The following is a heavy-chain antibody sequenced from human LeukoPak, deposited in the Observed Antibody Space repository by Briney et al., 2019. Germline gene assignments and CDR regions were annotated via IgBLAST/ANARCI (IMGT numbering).Heavy chain of an antibody. CDR1: GFTFSSYE. CDR3: ARSTTVTNFDY. V-gene: IGHV3-48*03. D-gene: IGHD4-17*01. J-gene: IGHJ4*02. Sequence: PGGSLRLSXAASGFTFSSYEMNWVRQAPGKGLEWVSYISSSGSTIYYADSVKGRFTISRDNAKNSLYLQMNSLRAEDTAVYYCARSTTVTNFDYWGQGTLVTVSS. CDR2: ISSSGSTI.